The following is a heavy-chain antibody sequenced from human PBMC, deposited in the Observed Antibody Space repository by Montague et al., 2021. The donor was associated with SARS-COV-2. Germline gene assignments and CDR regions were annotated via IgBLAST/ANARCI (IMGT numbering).Heavy chain of an antibody. D-gene: IGHD3-22*01. V-gene: IGHV4-34*01. CDR2: INHRGST. CDR3: ARGRQHINMVVVVVTGGEYYFDF. J-gene: IGHJ4*02. Sequence: SETLSLTRAVYDGSFSDYSWTWIRQPPGKGLEWIGEINHRGSTNYNPSLKSRVTISVDTSKNQFSLKMTSVTAADTAAYYCARGRQHINMVVVVVTGGEYYFDFWGQGTLVAVSS. CDR1: DGSFSDYS.